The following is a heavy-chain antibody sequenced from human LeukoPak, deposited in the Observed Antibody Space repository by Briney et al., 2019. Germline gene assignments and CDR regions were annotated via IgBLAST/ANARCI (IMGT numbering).Heavy chain of an antibody. J-gene: IGHJ4*02. V-gene: IGHV3-11*04. CDR2: ISSSGSTI. D-gene: IGHD3-22*01. CDR3: AREYYDTPFDY. Sequence: GGSLRLSCAASGFTFSDYYMSWIRQAPGKGLEGVSYISSSGSTIYYADSVKGRFTISMDNAKNSLYLQMNSLRAEDTAVYYCAREYYDTPFDYWGQGTLVTVSS. CDR1: GFTFSDYY.